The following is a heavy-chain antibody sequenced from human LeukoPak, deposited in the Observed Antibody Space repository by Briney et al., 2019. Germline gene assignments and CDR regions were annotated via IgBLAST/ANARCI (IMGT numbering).Heavy chain of an antibody. CDR2: IYYSGST. D-gene: IGHD2-2*01. J-gene: IGHJ5*02. CDR3: ARVVPAAIPPIRWFDP. Sequence: SETLSLTCTVSGGSMSPYHWGWIRQPPGKGLEWTGYIYYSGSTNYNPSLNSRVTISVDTSKNQFSLKLSSVTAADTAVYYCARVVPAAIPPIRWFDPWGQGTLVTVSS. CDR1: GGSMSPYH. V-gene: IGHV4-59*12.